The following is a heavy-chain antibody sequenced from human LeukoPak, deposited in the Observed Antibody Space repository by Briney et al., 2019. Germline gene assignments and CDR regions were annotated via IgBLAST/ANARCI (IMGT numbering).Heavy chain of an antibody. CDR3: TTDIPVIPY. V-gene: IGHV3-15*01. D-gene: IGHD2-21*01. Sequence: GGSLRLSCTASGFILSTYAIHWVRQAPGKGLEWVGRIKSKTDGGTTDYAAPVKGRFTISRDDSKNTLYLQMNSLKTEDTAVYYCTTDIPVIPYWGQGTLVTVSS. CDR2: IKSKTDGGTT. CDR1: GFILSTYA. J-gene: IGHJ4*02.